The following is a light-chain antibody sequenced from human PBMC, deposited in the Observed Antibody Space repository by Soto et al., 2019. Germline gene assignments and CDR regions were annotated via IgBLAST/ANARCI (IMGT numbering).Light chain of an antibody. CDR3: QQRTTWPLT. V-gene: IGKV3-11*01. CDR2: DAS. CDR1: QTISSY. J-gene: IGKJ4*01. Sequence: EIVLTQSPATLSLSPGERATLSCRASQTISSYLAWYQQKPGQAPRLLSYDASNRAAGIPARFSGFGSGTDFTLTTSSLEPEDVAIYYCQQRTTWPLTFGGGTNVEIK.